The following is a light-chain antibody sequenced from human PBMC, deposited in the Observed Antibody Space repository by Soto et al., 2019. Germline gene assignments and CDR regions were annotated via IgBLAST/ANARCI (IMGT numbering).Light chain of an antibody. V-gene: IGKV1-5*01. CDR3: QQYNDYWT. Sequence: DIQMTQSPSTLSASVGDRVVITCRASQSITTWLAWYQQKPAKAPKLLIYDASSLESGVPSRFSGSGSGTEFTLTISSLQPDDFATYYCQQYNDYWTFGQGTMVDIK. CDR1: QSITTW. CDR2: DAS. J-gene: IGKJ1*01.